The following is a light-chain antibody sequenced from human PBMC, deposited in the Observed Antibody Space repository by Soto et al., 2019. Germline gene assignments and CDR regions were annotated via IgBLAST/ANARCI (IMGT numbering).Light chain of an antibody. V-gene: IGKV1-8*01. CDR1: QGISSY. Sequence: AIRMTQSPSSFSASTGDRVTITCRASQGISSYLAWYQQKPGKAPKLLIYAASTLQSGVPSRFSGSGSGTDFTLTISCLQSEDSATYYCQQYYSYPLTFRGETKVEIK. CDR3: QQYYSYPLT. CDR2: AAS. J-gene: IGKJ4*01.